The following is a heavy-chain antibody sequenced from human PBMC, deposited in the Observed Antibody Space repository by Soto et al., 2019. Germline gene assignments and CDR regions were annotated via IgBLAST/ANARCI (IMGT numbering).Heavy chain of an antibody. J-gene: IGHJ4*02. CDR1: GGSISSSSYY. D-gene: IGHD6-13*01. Sequence: QLQLQESGPGLVKPSETLSLTCTVSGGSISSSSYYWGWIRQPPGKGLEWIGSIYYSGSTYYNPSLKSRVTISVDTSKNQFSLKLSSVTAADTAVYYCARFPRPWGIAAAFDYWGQGTLVTVSS. V-gene: IGHV4-39*01. CDR3: ARFPRPWGIAAAFDY. CDR2: IYYSGST.